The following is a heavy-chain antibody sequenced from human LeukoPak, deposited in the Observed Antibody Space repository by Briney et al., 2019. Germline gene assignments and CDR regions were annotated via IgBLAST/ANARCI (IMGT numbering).Heavy chain of an antibody. D-gene: IGHD3-9*01. CDR1: GFTVSSNS. V-gene: IGHV3-48*01. J-gene: IGHJ4*02. CDR2: ISSSSSTI. CDR3: ASLLRYFDWFTQDDY. Sequence: GGSLRLSCTVSGFTVSSNSMSWVRQAPGKGLEWVSYISSSSSTIYYADSVKGRFTISRDNAKNSLYLQMNSLRAEDTAVYYCASLLRYFDWFTQDDYWGQGTLVTVSS.